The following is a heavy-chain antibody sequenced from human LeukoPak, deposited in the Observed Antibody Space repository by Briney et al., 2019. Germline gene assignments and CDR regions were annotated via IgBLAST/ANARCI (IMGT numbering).Heavy chain of an antibody. V-gene: IGHV1-69*13. D-gene: IGHD6-13*01. J-gene: IGHJ4*02. CDR1: GGTFSSSA. CDR3: ARRVQQLVRD. CDR2: IIPIFGTA. Sequence: SVKVSCKASGGTFSSSAISWVRQAPGQGLEWMGGIIPIFGTANYAQKFQGRVTITADESTSTAYMELSSLRSEDTAVFYCARRVQQLVRDWGQGTLFTVSS.